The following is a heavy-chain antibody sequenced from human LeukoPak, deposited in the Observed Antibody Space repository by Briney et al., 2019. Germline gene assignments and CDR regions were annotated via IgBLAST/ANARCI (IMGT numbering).Heavy chain of an antibody. CDR1: GFAFDEHG. J-gene: IGHJ4*02. D-gene: IGHD2-2*01. V-gene: IGHV3-20*03. Sequence: GGSLRLSSTASGFAFDEHGMSWVRQVPGKGLEWVSGINWSGGSTGYADPLRGRFTISRDNAKNSLYLQMDSLRAEDTALYYCARAPITSPFYFDYWGQGTLVTVSS. CDR3: ARAPITSPFYFDY. CDR2: INWSGGST.